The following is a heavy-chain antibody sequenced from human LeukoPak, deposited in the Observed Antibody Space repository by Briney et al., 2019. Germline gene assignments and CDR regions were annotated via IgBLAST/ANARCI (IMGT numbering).Heavy chain of an antibody. D-gene: IGHD3-10*01. V-gene: IGHV3-30*04. Sequence: PGGSLRLSCAASGFTFSSYAMHWVRQAPGKGLEWVAVISYDGSNKYYADSVKGRFTISRDNSKSTLYLQMNSLKPEDTAVYYCARGGAEWNYYYGSGNIRGDFDYWGQGTLVTVSS. J-gene: IGHJ4*02. CDR3: ARGGAEWNYYYGSGNIRGDFDY. CDR1: GFTFSSYA. CDR2: ISYDGSNK.